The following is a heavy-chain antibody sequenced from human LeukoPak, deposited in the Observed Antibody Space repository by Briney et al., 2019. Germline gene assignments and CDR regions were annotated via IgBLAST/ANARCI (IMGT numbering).Heavy chain of an antibody. CDR2: IGISSNKI. CDR3: AKDIFRYFDWFHPVDY. J-gene: IGHJ4*02. Sequence: KPGGSLRLSCAASGFTLRSYTMNWVRQAPGKGLEWVSSIGISSNKIYYADSVKGRFIISRDNAKNSVYLQMNSLRAEDTALYYCAKDIFRYFDWFHPVDYWGQGTLVTVSS. V-gene: IGHV3-21*04. D-gene: IGHD3-9*01. CDR1: GFTLRSYT.